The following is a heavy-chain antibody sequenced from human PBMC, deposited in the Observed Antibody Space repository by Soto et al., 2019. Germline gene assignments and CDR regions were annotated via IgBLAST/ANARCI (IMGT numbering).Heavy chain of an antibody. Sequence: QVQLVQSVAEVKKPGASVKVSCKASGYIFSDSYMHWVRQAPGQGLEWMGWINPHSGATYQAQKFQGRITMTRDMSITTTYMELNRLTSDDTAVYYCARRAVAYEYYFDCWGQGTLVTVSS. CDR2: INPHSGAT. CDR3: ARRAVAYEYYFDC. J-gene: IGHJ4*02. V-gene: IGHV1-2*02. CDR1: GYIFSDSY. D-gene: IGHD6-19*01.